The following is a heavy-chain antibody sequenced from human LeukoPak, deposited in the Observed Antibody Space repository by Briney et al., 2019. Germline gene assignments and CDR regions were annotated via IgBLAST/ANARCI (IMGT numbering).Heavy chain of an antibody. Sequence: GESLKISCKGSGYDFFGYWIGWVRQMPGKGLEWMGIVYPDDSQTRYSPSFEGHVTISADKSISTAYLQWSSLKASDTAVYYCARYNGPSLLSNYFDPWGQGTLVTVSS. CDR1: GYDFFGYW. CDR3: ARYNGPSLLSNYFDP. V-gene: IGHV5-51*01. J-gene: IGHJ5*02. CDR2: VYPDDSQT. D-gene: IGHD2-8*01.